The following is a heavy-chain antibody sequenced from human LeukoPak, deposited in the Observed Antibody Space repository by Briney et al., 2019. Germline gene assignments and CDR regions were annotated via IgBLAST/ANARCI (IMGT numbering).Heavy chain of an antibody. CDR2: IWYDGSDI. Sequence: GRSLRLSCAASGFTFSSYGMHWVRQAPGKGLEWVAVIWYDGSDIYYADSVKGRFTISRDNSKNTLYLQMDSLRAEDTAVYYCARDRGRGSSHNDYWGQGILVTVSS. CDR1: GFTFSSYG. D-gene: IGHD2-15*01. J-gene: IGHJ4*02. CDR3: ARDRGRGSSHNDY. V-gene: IGHV3-33*01.